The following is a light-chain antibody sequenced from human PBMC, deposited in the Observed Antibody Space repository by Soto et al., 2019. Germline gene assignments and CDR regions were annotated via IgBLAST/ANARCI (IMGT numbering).Light chain of an antibody. CDR1: QSVSSSY. CDR3: QQYGSSLLT. J-gene: IGKJ4*01. V-gene: IGKV3-20*01. CDR2: GAS. Sequence: EVVLTQSPGTLVLSPCERATLSCRASQSVSSSYLAWYQQNPGQAHRLLIYGASSRATGIPDRFSGSGSGTDFTLTISRLEPEEFAVYYCQQYGSSLLTVGRGTKVDIK.